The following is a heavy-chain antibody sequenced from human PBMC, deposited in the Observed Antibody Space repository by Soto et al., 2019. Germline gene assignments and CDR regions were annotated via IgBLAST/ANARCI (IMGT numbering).Heavy chain of an antibody. CDR3: ARGGLELATIGSFDY. D-gene: IGHD5-12*01. Sequence: ASVKVACKASGYTFINYYMHWVRQAPGQGLEWIGRIIPSDGSTHYAQRFQDRVIMTRDTSTSTVYMELNSLRSEDSAVYYCARGGLELATIGSFDYWGQGSLFTVSS. V-gene: IGHV1-46*01. CDR2: IIPSDGST. CDR1: GYTFINYY. J-gene: IGHJ4*02.